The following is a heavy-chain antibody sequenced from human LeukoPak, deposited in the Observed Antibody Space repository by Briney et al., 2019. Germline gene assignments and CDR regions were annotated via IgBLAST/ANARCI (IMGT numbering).Heavy chain of an antibody. CDR3: ARVGDYGGNQNFDY. V-gene: IGHV4-30-4*01. CDR1: GGSISSGDYY. D-gene: IGHD4-23*01. Sequence: SETLSLTCTVSGGSISSGDYYWSWIRQPPGKGLEWIVYIYYSGSTYYNPSLKSRVTISVDTSKNQFSLKLSSVTAADTAVYYCARVGDYGGNQNFDYWGQGTLVTVSS. CDR2: IYYSGST. J-gene: IGHJ4*02.